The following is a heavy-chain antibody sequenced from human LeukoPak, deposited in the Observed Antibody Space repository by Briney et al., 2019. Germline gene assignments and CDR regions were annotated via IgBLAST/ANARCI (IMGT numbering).Heavy chain of an antibody. D-gene: IGHD2-2*02. CDR2: IYYSGST. CDR3: ARSDIVVVPAAIYYYYYYYMDV. CDR1: GGSISSYY. V-gene: IGHV4-59*01. Sequence: PSETLSLTCTVSGGSISSYYWSWIRQPPGKGLEWIGYIYYSGSTNYNPSLKSRVTISVDTSKNQFSLKLSSVTAADTAVYYCARSDIVVVPAAIYYYYYYYMDVWGKGTTVTVSS. J-gene: IGHJ6*03.